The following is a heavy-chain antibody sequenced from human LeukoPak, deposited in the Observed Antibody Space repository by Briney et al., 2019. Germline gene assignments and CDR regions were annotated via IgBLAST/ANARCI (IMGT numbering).Heavy chain of an antibody. CDR3: ASLTTYYDFWSGSHYYYYMDV. CDR1: GGSISSYY. J-gene: IGHJ6*03. CDR2: IYYSGTT. V-gene: IGHV4-59*01. D-gene: IGHD3-3*01. Sequence: PSETLSLTCTVSGGSISSYYWSWIRQPPGKGLEWIGYIYYSGTTNYNPSLKSRVTISVDTSKNQFSLKLSSVTAADTAVYYCASLTTYYDFWSGSHYYYYMDVWGKGTTVTVSS.